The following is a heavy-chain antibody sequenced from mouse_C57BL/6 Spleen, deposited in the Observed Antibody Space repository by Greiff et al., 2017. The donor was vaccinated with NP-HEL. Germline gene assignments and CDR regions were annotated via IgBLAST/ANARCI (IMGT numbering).Heavy chain of an antibody. CDR2: ISDGGSYT. J-gene: IGHJ3*01. D-gene: IGHD2-4*01. CDR3: ARDGRDYEGFAY. CDR1: GFTFSSYA. V-gene: IGHV5-4*01. Sequence: EVKLMESGGGLVKPGGSLKLSCAASGFTFSSYAMSWVRQTPEKRLEWVATISDGGSYTYYPDNVKGRFTISRDNAKNNLYLQMSHLKSEDTAMYYCARDGRDYEGFAYWGQGTLVTVSA.